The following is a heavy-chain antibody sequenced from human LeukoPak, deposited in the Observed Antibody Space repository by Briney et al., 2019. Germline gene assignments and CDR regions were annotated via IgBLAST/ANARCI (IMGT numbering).Heavy chain of an antibody. D-gene: IGHD3-16*01. CDR3: ARQGLGYWFDP. V-gene: IGHV4-59*02. Sequence: SETLSLTCTVSGDSVISDYWSWIRQPPGKGLVWIGYMYYSGDTNYNPSLKSRVTISVDTSKNQFSLKLSSVTAADTAFYYCARQGLGYWFDPWGQGTLVTVPS. CDR2: MYYSGDT. J-gene: IGHJ5*02. CDR1: GDSVISDY.